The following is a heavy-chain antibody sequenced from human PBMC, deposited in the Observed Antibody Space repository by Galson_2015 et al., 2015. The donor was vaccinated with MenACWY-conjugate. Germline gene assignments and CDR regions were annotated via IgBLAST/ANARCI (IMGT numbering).Heavy chain of an antibody. CDR2: IYSSGTT. D-gene: IGHD4-17*01. CDR3: ARDGRRRDYGDGNWFHP. V-gene: IGHV4-59*01. Sequence: SETLSLTCTVSTGSISGYYWNWIRQSPGKGLEWIGYIYSSGTTKYNPSLKDRITISVDTSKNQFSLKLSSATAADTAVYYCARDGRRRDYGDGNWFHPWGQGTLVTVSS. CDR1: TGSISGYY. J-gene: IGHJ5*02.